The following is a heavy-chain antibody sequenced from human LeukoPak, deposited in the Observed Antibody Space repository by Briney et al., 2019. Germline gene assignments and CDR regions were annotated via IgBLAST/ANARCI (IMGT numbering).Heavy chain of an antibody. V-gene: IGHV4-4*02. D-gene: IGHD3-22*01. Sequence: SGTLSLTCTVSGGSINSLDLWSWVRQPPGKGLEWIGEMYLSGTTHSNPSVKSRVTISIDKSKNQFFLNLSSVTAADTAVYYCAGLVGRYSSGLYYYYFDYWGQGTLVTVSS. CDR2: MYLSGTT. J-gene: IGHJ4*02. CDR3: AGLVGRYSSGLYYYYFDY. CDR1: GGSINSLDL.